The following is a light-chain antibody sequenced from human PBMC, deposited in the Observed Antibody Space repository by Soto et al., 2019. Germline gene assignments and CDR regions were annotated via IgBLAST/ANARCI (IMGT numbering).Light chain of an antibody. V-gene: IGKV3D-20*02. CDR1: QSVSSNY. CDR3: QQRSNWPSIT. J-gene: IGKJ5*01. CDR2: DAS. Sequence: EIVLTQSPGTLSLSPGERATLSCRASQSVSSNYLAWYQQKPGQAPRLLIYDASNRATGIPARFSGSGSGTDFTLTISSLEPEDFAVYYCQQRSNWPSITFGQGTRLDIK.